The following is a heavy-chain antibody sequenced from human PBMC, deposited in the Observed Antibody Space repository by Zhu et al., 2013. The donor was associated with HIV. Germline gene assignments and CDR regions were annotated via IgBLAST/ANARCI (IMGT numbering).Heavy chain of an antibody. D-gene: IGHD4-17*01. CDR1: GYTFRAHY. CDR2: ISPYNGAT. Sequence: QVQLVQSGAEVKKPGASVKVSCKASGYTFRAHYIHWVRQAPGQGLEWMGWISPYNGATLYARKFAGRITMTEDRSVTTAFMELSRLGSDDTGVYYCARWGDYGGNPALDYWGQGTLIIVSS. J-gene: IGHJ4*02. CDR3: ARWGDYGGNPALDY. V-gene: IGHV1-2*02.